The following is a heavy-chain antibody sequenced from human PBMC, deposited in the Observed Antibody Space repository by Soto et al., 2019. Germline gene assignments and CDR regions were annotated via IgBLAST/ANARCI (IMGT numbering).Heavy chain of an antibody. J-gene: IGHJ6*02. Sequence: EASVKVSCKVSGYTLTELSMHWVRQAPGKGLEWMGWINPNSGGTNYAQKFQGWVTMTRDTSISTAYMELSRLRSDDTAVYYCARSSYDFWSGYYQQDYYYGMDVWGQGTTVTVSS. V-gene: IGHV1-2*04. CDR3: ARSSYDFWSGYYQQDYYYGMDV. D-gene: IGHD3-3*01. CDR2: INPNSGGT. CDR1: GYTLTELS.